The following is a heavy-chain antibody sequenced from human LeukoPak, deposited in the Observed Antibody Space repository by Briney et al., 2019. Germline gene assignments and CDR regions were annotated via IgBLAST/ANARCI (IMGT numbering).Heavy chain of an antibody. J-gene: IGHJ5*02. CDR1: GLTCSHCA. V-gene: IGHV3-21*01. CDR3: ARDHSHYDSWFDP. Sequence: PGGSLRLSCAASGLTCSHCAMNWVRQAPGKGLEWVSSISSSSSYIYYADSVKGRFTISRDNAKNSLYLQMNSLRAEDTAVYYCARDHSHYDSWFDPWGQGTLATVSS. D-gene: IGHD3-3*01. CDR2: ISSSSSYI.